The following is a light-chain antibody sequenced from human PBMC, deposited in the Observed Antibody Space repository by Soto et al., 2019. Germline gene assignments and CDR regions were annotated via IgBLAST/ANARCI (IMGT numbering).Light chain of an antibody. Sequence: DIQMTQSPSSLSASVGDRVTITCRASQSISSYVNWYQQKPGKAPNFLIYGASSLQSGVPSRFSGSGSGTDFTLTISSLQPEDFATYYCQQTYSTPLTFGGGTKVEIK. J-gene: IGKJ4*01. V-gene: IGKV1-39*01. CDR1: QSISSY. CDR3: QQTYSTPLT. CDR2: GAS.